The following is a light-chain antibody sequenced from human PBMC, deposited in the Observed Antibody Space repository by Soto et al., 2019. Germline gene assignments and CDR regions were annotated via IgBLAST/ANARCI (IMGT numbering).Light chain of an antibody. V-gene: IGKV1-9*01. Sequence: DIQLTQSPSFLSASEGDRVTVTCRASQGISNYLAWYQQKPGKAPKLLINFASTLQSGVPSRFSGSGSGTEFNLTISSLQTEDSATYYCQQFNSFPRTFGQGTKVEIK. CDR3: QQFNSFPRT. CDR1: QGISNY. CDR2: FAS. J-gene: IGKJ1*01.